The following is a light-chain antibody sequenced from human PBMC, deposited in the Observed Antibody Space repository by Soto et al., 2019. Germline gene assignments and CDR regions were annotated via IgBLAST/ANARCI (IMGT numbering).Light chain of an antibody. V-gene: IGLV2-14*01. CDR2: EVS. CDR3: SSHAGFTTVV. J-gene: IGLJ2*01. Sequence: QSALTQAASVSGSPGQSISISCTGTSTDVGGYNYVSWFQQHPGKAPKLMIYEVSNRPSGVSDRFSGSKSGNTASLTISGLQAEDEADYYCSSHAGFTTVVFGGGTKLTVL. CDR1: STDVGGYNY.